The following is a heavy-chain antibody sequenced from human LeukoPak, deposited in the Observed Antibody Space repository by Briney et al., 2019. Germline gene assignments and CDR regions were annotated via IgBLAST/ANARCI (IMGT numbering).Heavy chain of an antibody. D-gene: IGHD6-13*01. CDR2: IYTSGST. CDR1: GGSISSSSYY. J-gene: IGHJ5*02. V-gene: IGHV4-61*02. Sequence: KTSETLSLTCTVSGGSISSSSYYWGWIRQPAGKGLEWIGRIYTSGSTNYNPSLKSRVTMSVDTSKNQFSLKLSSVTAADTAVYYCARGVYWFDPWGQGTLVTVSS. CDR3: ARGVYWFDP.